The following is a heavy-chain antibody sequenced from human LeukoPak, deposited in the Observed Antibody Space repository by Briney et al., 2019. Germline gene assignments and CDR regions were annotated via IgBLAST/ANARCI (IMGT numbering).Heavy chain of an antibody. CDR1: GFIFSSYS. J-gene: IGHJ4*02. V-gene: IGHV3-48*04. CDR3: ATGYCSSTSCPDY. D-gene: IGHD2-2*01. Sequence: GGSLRLSCAASGFIFSSYSMNWVRQAPGKGLEWVSYISSSSSTIYYADSVKGRFTISRDNAKNSLYLQMSSLRAEDTAVYYCATGYCSSTSCPDYWGQGTLVTVSS. CDR2: ISSSSSTI.